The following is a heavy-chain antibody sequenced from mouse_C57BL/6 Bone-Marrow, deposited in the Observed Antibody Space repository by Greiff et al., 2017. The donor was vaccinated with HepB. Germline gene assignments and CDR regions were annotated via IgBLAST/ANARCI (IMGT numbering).Heavy chain of an antibody. CDR3: AGGYGNPWFAY. J-gene: IGHJ3*01. V-gene: IGHV1-52*01. Sequence: VKLQQPGAELVRPGSSVKLSCKASGYTFTSYWMHWVKQRPIQGLEWIGNINPSDSETHYNQKFKDKATLTVDKSSSTAYMQLSSLTSEDSAVYYCAGGYGNPWFAYWGQGTLVTVSA. D-gene: IGHD2-1*01. CDR1: GYTFTSYW. CDR2: INPSDSET.